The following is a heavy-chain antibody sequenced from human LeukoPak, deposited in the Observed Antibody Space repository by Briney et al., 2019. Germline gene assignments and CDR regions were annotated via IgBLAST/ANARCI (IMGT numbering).Heavy chain of an antibody. V-gene: IGHV1-69*13. Sequence: ASVTVSCKASGGTFSSYAISWVRQAPGQGLEWMGGIIPIFGTANYAQKFQGRVTITADESTSTAYMELSSLRSEDTAVYYCARDTSFCGGDCYSSNAFDIWGQGTMVTVSS. CDR1: GGTFSSYA. D-gene: IGHD2-21*02. CDR3: ARDTSFCGGDCYSSNAFDI. J-gene: IGHJ3*02. CDR2: IIPIFGTA.